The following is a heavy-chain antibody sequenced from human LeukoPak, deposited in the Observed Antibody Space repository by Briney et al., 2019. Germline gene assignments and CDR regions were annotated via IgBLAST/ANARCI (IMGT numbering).Heavy chain of an antibody. J-gene: IGHJ4*02. D-gene: IGHD4-17*01. Sequence: QAGGSLRLSCAASGFTFSDFWMSWVRQAPGGGLEWVANMKQDGSEKYYLDSVKGRFTISRDNAKNSLYLQMNSLRAEDTAVYYCARDYDYGDYPGYWGQGTLVTVSS. CDR3: ARDYDYGDYPGY. CDR1: GFTFSDFW. V-gene: IGHV3-7*01. CDR2: MKQDGSEK.